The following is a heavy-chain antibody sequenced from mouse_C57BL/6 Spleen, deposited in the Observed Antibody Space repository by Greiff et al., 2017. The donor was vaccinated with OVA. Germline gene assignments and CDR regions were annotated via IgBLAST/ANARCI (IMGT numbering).Heavy chain of an antibody. J-gene: IGHJ1*03. CDR3: TGGYGSSRYFDV. CDR1: GFTFSNYW. Sequence: EVKLVESGGGLVQPGGSMKLSCVASGFTFSNYWMNWVRQSPEKGLEWVAQIRLKSDNYATHYAESVKGRFTISRDDSKSSVYLQMNNLRAEDTGIYYCTGGYGSSRYFDVWGTGTTVTVSS. V-gene: IGHV6-3*01. CDR2: IRLKSDNYAT. D-gene: IGHD1-1*01.